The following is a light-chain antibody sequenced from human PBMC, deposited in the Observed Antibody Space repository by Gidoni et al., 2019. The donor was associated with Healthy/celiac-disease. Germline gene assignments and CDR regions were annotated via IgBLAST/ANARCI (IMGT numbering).Light chain of an antibody. CDR2: AAS. CDR1: QRINNY. Sequence: DIQMTQSPSSLSASVGDRVTITCRASQRINNYLNWYQQKPGKAPKLLIYAASSLQSGVPLRFSGSGSGTDFTLTSSIRQPEDFATYYCQQSYSTPPAFGQGTKVEIK. CDR3: QQSYSTPPA. J-gene: IGKJ1*01. V-gene: IGKV1-39*01.